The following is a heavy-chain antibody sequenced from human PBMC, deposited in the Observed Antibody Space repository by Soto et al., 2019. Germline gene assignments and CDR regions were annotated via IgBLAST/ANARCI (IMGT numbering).Heavy chain of an antibody. D-gene: IGHD1-26*01. J-gene: IGHJ6*02. Sequence: QVQLQESGPGLVKPSGTLSLTCAVSGGSISSSNWWSWVRQPPGKGLEWIGEIYHRGSTNYNPSLKSRVTISVDKTKNQFSLKLSSVTAADTAVEYCARVSGSYYYSMDVWGQGTTVTVSS. CDR3: ARVSGSYYYSMDV. CDR1: GGSISSSNW. CDR2: IYHRGST. V-gene: IGHV4-4*02.